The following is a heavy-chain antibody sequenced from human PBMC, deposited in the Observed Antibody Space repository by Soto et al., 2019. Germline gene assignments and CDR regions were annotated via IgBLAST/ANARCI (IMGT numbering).Heavy chain of an antibody. J-gene: IGHJ4*02. CDR2: IYYSGST. V-gene: IGHV4-59*08. CDR3: ARLTAHTPLVDY. D-gene: IGHD5-18*01. CDR1: GGSISSYY. Sequence: PSETLSLTCTVSGGSISSYYWSWIRQPPGKGLEWIGYIYYSGSTNYNPSLKSRVTISVDTSKNQFSLKLSSVTAADTAVYYCARLTAHTPLVDYWGQGTLVTVSS.